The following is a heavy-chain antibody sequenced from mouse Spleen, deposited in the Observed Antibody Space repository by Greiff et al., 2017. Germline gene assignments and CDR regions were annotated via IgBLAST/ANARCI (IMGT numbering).Heavy chain of an antibody. V-gene: IGHV1-14*01. Sequence: EVKLMESGPELVKPGASVKMSCKASGYTFTSYVMHWVKQKPGQGLEWIGYINPYNDGTKYNEKFKGKATLTSDKSSSTAYMELSSLTSEDSAVYYCARGGGVPFDYWGQGTTLTVSS. CDR3: ARGGGVPFDY. CDR2: INPYNDGT. J-gene: IGHJ2*01. CDR1: GYTFTSYV.